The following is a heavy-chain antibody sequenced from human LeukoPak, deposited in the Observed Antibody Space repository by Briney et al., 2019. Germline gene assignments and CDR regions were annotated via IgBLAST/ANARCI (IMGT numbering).Heavy chain of an antibody. V-gene: IGHV3-9*01. CDR1: GFTFHDHV. J-gene: IGHJ4*02. CDR3: AKVDHSSAYPDY. CDR2: ISWNSGSI. D-gene: IGHD3-22*01. Sequence: GGSLRLSCAASGFTFHDHVMHWVRQVPGKGLEWVSGISWNSGSIGYADSVKDRFTISRDNAKNSLYLQMNSLGPEDTALYYCAKVDHSSAYPDYWGQGTLVTVSS.